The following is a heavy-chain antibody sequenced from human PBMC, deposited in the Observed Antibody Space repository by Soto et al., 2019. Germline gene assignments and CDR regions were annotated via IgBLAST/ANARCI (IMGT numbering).Heavy chain of an antibody. D-gene: IGHD5-18*01. Sequence: EVQLVESGGGLIQPGGSLSLSCAASGFTVSRTSMSGVRQAPGKGLEWVSVIYSGGNTHYADSVKGRFTISRDNSKNTLYLQMNSLRAEDTAVYYCARDSTWIPYYHYGMDVWGQGTTVTVSS. CDR1: GFTVSRTS. CDR3: ARDSTWIPYYHYGMDV. CDR2: IYSGGNT. J-gene: IGHJ6*02. V-gene: IGHV3-53*01.